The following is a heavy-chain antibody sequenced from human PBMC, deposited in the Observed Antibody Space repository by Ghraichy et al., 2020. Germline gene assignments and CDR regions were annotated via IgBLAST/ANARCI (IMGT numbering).Heavy chain of an antibody. J-gene: IGHJ4*02. CDR2: INPNSGGT. Sequence: ASVKVSCKASGYTFTGYYMHWVRQAPGQGLEWMGWINPNSGGTNYAQKFQGRVTMTRDTSISTAYMELSRLRSDDTAVYYCARDAGVVDCSGGSCHLKYWGQGALVTVSS. D-gene: IGHD2-15*01. V-gene: IGHV1-2*02. CDR1: GYTFTGYY. CDR3: ARDAGVVDCSGGSCHLKY.